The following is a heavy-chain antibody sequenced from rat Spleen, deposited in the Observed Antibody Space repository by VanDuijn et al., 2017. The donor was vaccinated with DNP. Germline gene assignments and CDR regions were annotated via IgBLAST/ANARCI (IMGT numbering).Heavy chain of an antibody. D-gene: IGHD1-6*01. J-gene: IGHJ2*01. CDR3: ARDGPRIAW. V-gene: IGHV2-30*01. CDR1: GFSLTSYN. CDR2: IGTGGST. Sequence: QVQLKESGPGLVQPSQTLSLTCTVAGFSLTSYNVHWVRQPPGKGLEWMGIIGTGGSTEYNSALKSRLSITRDTSKNQIFLKMNSLQTEDTATYYCARDGPRIAWWGQGVMVTVSS.